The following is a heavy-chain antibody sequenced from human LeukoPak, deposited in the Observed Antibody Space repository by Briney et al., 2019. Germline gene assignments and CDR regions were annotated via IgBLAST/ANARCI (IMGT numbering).Heavy chain of an antibody. CDR1: GFTFSSYG. CDR3: AKDITVGATGSLDY. D-gene: IGHD1-26*01. V-gene: IGHV3-30*18. CDR2: ISYDGSDK. Sequence: GGSLGLSCAASGFTFSSYGMHWVRQAPGKGLEWVAVISYDGSDKYYADSVKGRFTISRDNSKNTLYLQMNSLRAEDTAVYYCAKDITVGATGSLDYWGQGTLVTVSS. J-gene: IGHJ4*02.